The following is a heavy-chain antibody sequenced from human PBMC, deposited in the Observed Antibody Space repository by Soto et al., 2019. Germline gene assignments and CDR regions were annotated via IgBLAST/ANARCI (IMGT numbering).Heavy chain of an antibody. D-gene: IGHD6-13*01. Sequence: GGSLRLSCTASGFTFGDYAMSWFRQAPGKGLEWVGFIRSKAYGGTTEYAASVKGRFTISRDDSKSIAYLQMNSLKTEDTAVYYCTRSLMWVSSSWYGYFDYWGQGTLVTVSS. V-gene: IGHV3-49*03. CDR1: GFTFGDYA. CDR2: IRSKAYGGTT. CDR3: TRSLMWVSSSWYGYFDY. J-gene: IGHJ4*02.